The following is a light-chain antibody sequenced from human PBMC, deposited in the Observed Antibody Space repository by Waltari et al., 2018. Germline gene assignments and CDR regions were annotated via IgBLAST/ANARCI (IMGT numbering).Light chain of an antibody. CDR2: WAS. V-gene: IGKV4-1*01. J-gene: IGKJ4*01. Sequence: DIVVTQSPDSLTVSLGERDTIHCKSSQSVLYNVNNEDYLAWYQQKPGEPPKLLMYWASIRESEVPEGFSGSGSERDFTLTVSSVQAEGVENYYCQQYDTNPPLSFGGGNKVEV. CDR1: QSVLYNVNNEDY. CDR3: QQYDTNPPLS.